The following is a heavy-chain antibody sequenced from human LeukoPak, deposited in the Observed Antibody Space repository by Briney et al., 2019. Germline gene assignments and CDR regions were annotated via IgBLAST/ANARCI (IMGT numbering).Heavy chain of an antibody. V-gene: IGHV4-39*01. J-gene: IGHJ4*02. Sequence: SETLSLTCTVSGGSISSGNYYWGWIRQAPGKGLEWIGNIYHSGSTYYNPSLKSRVTISVDTSKNQLSLKLNSVTAADTAVYYCARATYYVWGSYLSVDYWGQGSLVTVSS. D-gene: IGHD3-16*01. CDR3: ARATYYVWGSYLSVDY. CDR2: IYHSGST. CDR1: GGSISSGNYY.